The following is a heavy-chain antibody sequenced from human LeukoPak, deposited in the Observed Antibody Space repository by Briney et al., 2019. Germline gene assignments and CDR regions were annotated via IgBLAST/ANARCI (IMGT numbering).Heavy chain of an antibody. CDR3: ARASIDYGDYSVVDY. Sequence: SQTLSLTCAVSGGSISSGGYSWSWIRQPPGKGLEWIGYIYHSGSTYYNPSLKSRVTISVDRSKNQFSLKLSSVTAADTAVYYCARASIDYGDYSVVDYWGQGTLVTVSS. CDR1: GGSISSGGYS. CDR2: IYHSGST. J-gene: IGHJ4*02. V-gene: IGHV4-30-2*01. D-gene: IGHD4-17*01.